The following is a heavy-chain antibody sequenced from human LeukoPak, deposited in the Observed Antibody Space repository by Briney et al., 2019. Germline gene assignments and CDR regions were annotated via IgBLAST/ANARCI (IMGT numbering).Heavy chain of an antibody. CDR3: ARGIDSSSSRGFFDY. V-gene: IGHV4-34*01. J-gene: IGHJ4*02. Sequence: SETLSLTCTVSGGSISSYYWSWIRQPPGKGLEWIGEINHSGSTNYNPSLKSRVTISVDTSKNQFSLKLSSVTAADTAVYYCARGIDSSSSRGFFDYWGQGTLVTVSS. D-gene: IGHD6-6*01. CDR2: INHSGST. CDR1: GGSISSYY.